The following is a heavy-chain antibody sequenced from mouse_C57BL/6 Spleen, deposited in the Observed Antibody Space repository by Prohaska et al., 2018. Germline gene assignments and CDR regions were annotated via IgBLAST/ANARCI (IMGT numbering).Heavy chain of an antibody. CDR3: ASPGYYGSSYVAY. CDR1: GFTFSDYG. Sequence: KLSCAASGFTFSDYGMHWVRQAPEKGLEWVAYISSGSSTIYYADTVKGRFTISRDNAKNTLFLQMTSLRSEDTAMYYCASPGYYGSSYVAYWGQGTLVTVSA. CDR2: ISSGSSTI. V-gene: IGHV5-17*01. D-gene: IGHD1-1*01. J-gene: IGHJ3*01.